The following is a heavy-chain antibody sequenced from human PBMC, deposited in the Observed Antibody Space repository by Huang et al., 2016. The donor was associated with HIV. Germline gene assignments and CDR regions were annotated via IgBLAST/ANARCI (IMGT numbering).Heavy chain of an antibody. CDR2: IYYTGRT. CDR1: GGSVSSSIYY. Sequence: QMQLQESGPGLVKPSETLSLTCIVSGGSVSSSIYYWVWIRQSPGKGLEWIGSIYYTGRTSYNPSLKSRVTISVDTSKNHFSLRLISVTAADTAVYYCARLESTAMTYWGQGTLVTVSS. J-gene: IGHJ4*02. V-gene: IGHV4-39*02. CDR3: ARLESTAMTY. D-gene: IGHD5-18*01.